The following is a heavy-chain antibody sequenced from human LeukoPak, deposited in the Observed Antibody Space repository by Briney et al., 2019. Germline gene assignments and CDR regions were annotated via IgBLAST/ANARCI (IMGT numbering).Heavy chain of an antibody. CDR3: ARQQVAYYFYYGMDG. CDR1: GYSFTTYW. CDR2: IYPGYSDT. V-gene: IGHV5-51*01. D-gene: IGHD2-15*01. Sequence: GESLKISCKGSGYSFTTYWIAWVRQMPGKGLEWMGIIYPGYSDTRYSPSFQGQVTISADKSISTAFLQWSSLKASDTATYYCARQQVAYYFYYGMDGWGKGTTVTVSS. J-gene: IGHJ6*04.